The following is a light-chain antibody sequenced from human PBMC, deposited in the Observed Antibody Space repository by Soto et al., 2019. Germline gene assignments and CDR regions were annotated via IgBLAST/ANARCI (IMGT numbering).Light chain of an antibody. CDR1: QSVSNS. CDR3: QQRSNWVS. Sequence: EIVLTQSPATLSLSPGERATLSCRASQSVSNSLAWYQQKPGQAPRLLIYDAMKRATGIPARFSGSGSGTDFTLTISSLEPEDFAVYYCQQRSNWVSFGQGTKVEIK. J-gene: IGKJ1*01. V-gene: IGKV3-11*01. CDR2: DAM.